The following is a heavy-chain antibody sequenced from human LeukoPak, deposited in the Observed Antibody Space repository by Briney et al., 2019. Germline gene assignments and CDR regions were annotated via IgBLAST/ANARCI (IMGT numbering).Heavy chain of an antibody. CDR3: ARGWLAETTVVTPYNY. J-gene: IGHJ4*02. Sequence: SVKVSCKASGGTFSNYAISWVRQAPGQGLEWMGGIIPLFGTPNYAQKFQGRVTITADKSTSTAYMELSSLRSEDTAVYYCARGWLAETTVVTPYNYWGQGTLVAVSS. CDR1: GGTFSNYA. D-gene: IGHD4-23*01. V-gene: IGHV1-69*06. CDR2: IIPLFGTP.